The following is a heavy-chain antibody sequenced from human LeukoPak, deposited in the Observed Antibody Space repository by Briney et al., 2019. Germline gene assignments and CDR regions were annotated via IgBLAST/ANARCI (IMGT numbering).Heavy chain of an antibody. Sequence: ASVKVSCKASGYTFTDYYIHWVRQAPGQGLEWMGWINPNSGGTNYAQKLQGRVTMTRDTSISTAYMELSRLRSDDTAVYYCAREKVVVAATEGVAFDIWGQGTMVTVSS. CDR1: GYTFTDYY. CDR2: INPNSGGT. D-gene: IGHD2-15*01. V-gene: IGHV1-2*02. J-gene: IGHJ3*02. CDR3: AREKVVVAATEGVAFDI.